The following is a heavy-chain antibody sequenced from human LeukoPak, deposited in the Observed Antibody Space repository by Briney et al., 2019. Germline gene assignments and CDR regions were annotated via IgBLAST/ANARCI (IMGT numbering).Heavy chain of an antibody. J-gene: IGHJ6*03. V-gene: IGHV4-34*01. CDR2: INYSGST. D-gene: IGHD6-19*01. CDR1: GGSFSGSY. CDR3: ARDISGSSGWRPHYYYYMDV. Sequence: PSETLSLTCAVFGGSFSGSYWSWIRQPPGKGLQWIGEINYSGSTNSSPSLKSRVTISVDTSKNQFSLKLSSVTAADTAVYYCARDISGSSGWRPHYYYYMDVWGKGTTVTISS.